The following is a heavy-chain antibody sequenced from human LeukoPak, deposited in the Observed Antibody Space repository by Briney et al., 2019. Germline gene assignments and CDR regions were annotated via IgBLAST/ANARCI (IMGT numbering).Heavy chain of an antibody. Sequence: GGSLRLSCAASGFTFSSYGMHWVRQAPGKGLEWVAVISYDGSNKYYADSVKGRFTISRDNSKNTLYLQMNSLRAEDTAVYYCAREDAGFDYWGQGTLVTVSS. V-gene: IGHV3-30*03. CDR2: ISYDGSNK. CDR1: GFTFSSYG. CDR3: AREDAGFDY. D-gene: IGHD1-14*01. J-gene: IGHJ4*02.